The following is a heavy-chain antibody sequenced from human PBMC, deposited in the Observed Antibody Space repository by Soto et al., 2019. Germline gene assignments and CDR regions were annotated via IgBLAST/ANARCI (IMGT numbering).Heavy chain of an antibody. D-gene: IGHD3-10*01. J-gene: IGHJ6*02. CDR1: GFTFSSYG. V-gene: IGHV3-33*01. CDR2: IWYDGSNK. Sequence: GGSLRLSCAASGFTFSSYGMHWVRQAPGKGLEWVAVIWYDGSNKYYADSVKGRFTISRDNSKNTLYLQMNSLRAEDTAVYYCARGGHRFRLAITMVRGVIINRHYYYGMDVWGQGTTVTVSS. CDR3: ARGGHRFRLAITMVRGVIINRHYYYGMDV.